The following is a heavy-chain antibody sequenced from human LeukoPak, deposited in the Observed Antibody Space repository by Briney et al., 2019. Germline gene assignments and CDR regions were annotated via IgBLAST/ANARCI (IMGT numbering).Heavy chain of an antibody. D-gene: IGHD3-9*01. CDR3: ASARLDILTGYYNEGRHYFDY. CDR2: IYHSGST. J-gene: IGHJ4*02. CDR1: GGSISSGGYY. Sequence: SQTLSLTCTVSGGSISSGGYYWSWIRQPPGKGLEWIGYIYHSGSTYYNPSLKSRVTISVDTSKNQFSLKLSSVTAADTAVYYCASARLDILTGYYNEGRHYFDYWGQGTLVTVSS. V-gene: IGHV4-30-2*05.